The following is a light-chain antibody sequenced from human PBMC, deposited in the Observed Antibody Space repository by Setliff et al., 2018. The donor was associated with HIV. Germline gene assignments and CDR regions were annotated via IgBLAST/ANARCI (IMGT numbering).Light chain of an antibody. CDR1: SSDVGAYNY. CDR2: DVS. Sequence: LTQPASVSGSPGQSITISCTGTSSDVGAYNYVSWYQQLPGKAPKRMIYDVSNRPSGVSRRFSGSKSGNTASLTISGLQADDEAAYYCSSYQTTSILLFGTGTKVTVL. J-gene: IGLJ1*01. V-gene: IGLV2-14*03. CDR3: SSYQTTSILL.